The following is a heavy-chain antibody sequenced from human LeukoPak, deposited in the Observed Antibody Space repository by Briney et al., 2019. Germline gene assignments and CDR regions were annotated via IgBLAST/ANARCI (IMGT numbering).Heavy chain of an antibody. CDR3: ARDRVIAVAGYYYYYGMDV. J-gene: IGHJ6*02. CDR1: GFTFSSNY. D-gene: IGHD6-19*01. V-gene: IGHV3-53*01. CDR2: IYSGGST. Sequence: GGSLRLSCAASGFTFSSNYMSWVRQASGKGLEWVSVIYSGGSTYYADSVKGRFTISRDNSKNTLYLQMNSLRAEDTAVYYCARDRVIAVAGYYYYYGMDVWGQGTTVTVSS.